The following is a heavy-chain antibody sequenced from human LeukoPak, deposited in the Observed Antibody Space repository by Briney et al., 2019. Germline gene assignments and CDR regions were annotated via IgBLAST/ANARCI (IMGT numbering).Heavy chain of an antibody. D-gene: IGHD4-17*01. J-gene: IGHJ4*02. CDR1: GLIFSDFW. CDR2: ISGSGGST. V-gene: IGHV3-23*01. CDR3: ASHYGDYSRFDY. Sequence: GGSLRLSCAASGLIFSDFWMSWVRQTPGKGLEWVSAISGSGGSTYYADSVKGRFTISRDNSKNTQYLQVNSLRAEDTAVYYCASHYGDYSRFDYWGQGTLVTVSS.